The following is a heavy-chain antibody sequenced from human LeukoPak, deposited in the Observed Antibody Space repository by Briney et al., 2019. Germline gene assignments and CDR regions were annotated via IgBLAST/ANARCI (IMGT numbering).Heavy chain of an antibody. D-gene: IGHD6-13*01. CDR3: ARDSPYSSSWQSAAFDI. V-gene: IGHV4-61*03. J-gene: IGHJ3*02. Sequence: SETLSLTCTVSGGSVSSGSYYWSWIRQPPGKGLEWIGYIYYSGRTNYNPSLKSRVTISVDTSKNYFSLKLNSVTAADTAVYYCARDSPYSSSWQSAAFDIWGQGTMVTVSS. CDR1: GGSVSSGSYY. CDR2: IYYSGRT.